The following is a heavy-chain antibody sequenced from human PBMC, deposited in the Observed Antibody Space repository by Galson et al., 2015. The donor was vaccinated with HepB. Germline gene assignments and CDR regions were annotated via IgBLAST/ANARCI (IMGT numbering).Heavy chain of an antibody. CDR3: TRVHY. V-gene: IGHV3-49*03. Sequence: SLRLSCAASGFTFGDYAMSWFRQVPGVGLEWVGFIRSKAYGGTTEYAASVKGRFTISRDDSKSIAYLQMNSLKTGDTAVYYCTRVHYWGQGTLVTVSS. CDR2: IRSKAYGGTT. CDR1: GFTFGDYA. J-gene: IGHJ4*02.